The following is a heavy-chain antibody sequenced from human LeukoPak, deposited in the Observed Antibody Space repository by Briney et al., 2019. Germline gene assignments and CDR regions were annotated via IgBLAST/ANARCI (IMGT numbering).Heavy chain of an antibody. Sequence: GGSLSLSCAASGFTFDDYAMLWVRQAPGKGLEWVSLITYDGGDTFYADSVKGRFTIYRDNSRHSLSLRMNSLKIEDSALYYCAKERDLVIDYWGQGTLVTVSS. CDR1: GFTFDDYA. J-gene: IGHJ4*02. V-gene: IGHV3-43D*04. D-gene: IGHD2-21*01. CDR2: ITYDGGDT. CDR3: AKERDLVIDY.